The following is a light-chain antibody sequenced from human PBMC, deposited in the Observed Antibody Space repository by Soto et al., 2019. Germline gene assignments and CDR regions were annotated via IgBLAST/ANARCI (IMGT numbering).Light chain of an antibody. J-gene: IGLJ2*01. CDR1: SSDVGGYKY. CDR3: SSYAGSKNFIL. Sequence: QSVLTQPASVSGSPGQSITISCTGTSSDVGGYKYVSWYQQHPDKAPKLIIYEVNKRPSGVPDRFSGSKSGSTASLTVSGLQAEDEADYFCSSYAGSKNFILFGGGTKLTVL. V-gene: IGLV2-8*01. CDR2: EVN.